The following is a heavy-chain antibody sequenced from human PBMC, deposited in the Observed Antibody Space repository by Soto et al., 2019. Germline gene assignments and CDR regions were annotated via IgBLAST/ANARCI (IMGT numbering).Heavy chain of an antibody. V-gene: IGHV4-34*01. CDR2: INHSGST. Sequence: QVQLQQWGAGLLKPSETLSLTCAVYGGSFSGYYWSWIRQPPGKGLEWIGEINHSGSTNYNPSLKSRVTISVDTSKNQFSLKLSSVTAADTAVYYCAREPYDFWSGSSDYWGQGTLVTVPS. D-gene: IGHD3-3*01. CDR1: GGSFSGYY. CDR3: AREPYDFWSGSSDY. J-gene: IGHJ4*02.